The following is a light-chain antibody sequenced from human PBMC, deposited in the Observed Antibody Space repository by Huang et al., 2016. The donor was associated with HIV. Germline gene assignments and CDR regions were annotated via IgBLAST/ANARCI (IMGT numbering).Light chain of an antibody. CDR2: AAS. CDR1: QSVSSS. CDR3: QQYNNWPLT. V-gene: IGKV3-15*01. J-gene: IGKJ1*01. Sequence: EIVMTQSPATLSVSPGERATLSCRASQSVSSSLAWYQQKPCQAPRLLIYAASTRATGFPARFSGSGSGTEFTLTISSLQSEDFAVYSCQQYNNWPLTFGQGTKVEIK.